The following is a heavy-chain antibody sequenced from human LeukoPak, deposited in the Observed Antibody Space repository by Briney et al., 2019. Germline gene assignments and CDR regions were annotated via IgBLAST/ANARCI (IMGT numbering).Heavy chain of an antibody. CDR1: GFTVSSNY. CDR3: ARDFDYYYGMDV. V-gene: IGHV3-53*01. CDR2: IYSGGST. Sequence: QSGGSLRLSCAASGFTVSSNYMSWVRQAPGKGLEWVSVIYSGGSTYYADSVKGRFTISRDNSKNTLYLQMNSLRAEDTAVYYCARDFDYYYGMDVWGQGTTVTVSS. J-gene: IGHJ6*02.